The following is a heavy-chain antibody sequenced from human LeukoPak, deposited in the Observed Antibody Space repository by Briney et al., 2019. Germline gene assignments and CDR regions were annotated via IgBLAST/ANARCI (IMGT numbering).Heavy chain of an antibody. CDR1: GFTFSSYD. CDR3: AKTMVRGVIIYYFDY. D-gene: IGHD3-10*01. J-gene: IGHJ4*02. V-gene: IGHV3-30*18. Sequence: GGSLRLSCAASGFTFSSYDMHWVRQAPGKGLEWVAVISYDGSNKYYADSVKGRFTISRDNSKNTLYLQMNSLRAEDTAVYYCAKTMVRGVIIYYFDYWGQGTLVTVSS. CDR2: ISYDGSNK.